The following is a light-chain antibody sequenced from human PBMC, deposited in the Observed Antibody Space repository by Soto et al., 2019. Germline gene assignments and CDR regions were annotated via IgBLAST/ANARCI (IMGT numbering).Light chain of an antibody. J-gene: IGKJ1*01. CDR2: DAS. Sequence: EIVLTQSPATLSLSPGERATPSCRASQSVRNYLAWYQQKPGQAPRLLIYDASNRATGIPGRFSGSGSGTDFTLTISSLEPEDFAVYYCQQRSNWPWTFGQGTKVEIK. V-gene: IGKV3-11*01. CDR1: QSVRNY. CDR3: QQRSNWPWT.